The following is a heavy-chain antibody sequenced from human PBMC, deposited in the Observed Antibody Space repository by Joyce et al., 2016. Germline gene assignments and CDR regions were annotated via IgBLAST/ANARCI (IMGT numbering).Heavy chain of an antibody. CDR2: ISYDGNKE. Sequence: QVQLVESGGGVVQPGRSLRLSCEASGFSFTSYAIHWVRQPPGKGLEWAAVISYDGNKEYLADAVKGRFTISRDNSKNTVYLQMNSLKNEDTAVYYCARDTRQFIIGAAWHFQDWGLGTLVTVSS. CDR1: GFSFTSYA. J-gene: IGHJ1*01. D-gene: IGHD1-26*01. CDR3: ARDTRQFIIGAAWHFQD. V-gene: IGHV3-30*07.